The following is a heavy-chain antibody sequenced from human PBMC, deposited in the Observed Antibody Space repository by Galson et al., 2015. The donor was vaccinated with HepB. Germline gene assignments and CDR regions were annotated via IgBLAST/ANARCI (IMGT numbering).Heavy chain of an antibody. CDR3: ATSELVAASAELDY. V-gene: IGHV1-2*06. D-gene: IGHD2-2*01. CDR1: GYTFTGYY. CDR2: INPNSGGT. J-gene: IGHJ4*02. Sequence: SVKVSCKASGYTFTGYYINWVRQAPGQGPEWMGRINPNSGGTNYAQKFQGRVTMTRETSISTIYMELSRLRSDDTAVYYCATSELVAASAELDYWGQGTLVTVSS.